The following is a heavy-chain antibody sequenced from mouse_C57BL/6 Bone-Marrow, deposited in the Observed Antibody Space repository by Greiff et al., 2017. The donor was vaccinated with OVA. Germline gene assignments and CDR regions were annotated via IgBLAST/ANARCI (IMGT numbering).Heavy chain of an antibody. CDR2: INPSSGYT. Sequence: QVQLQQSGAELAKPGASVKLSCKASGYTFTSYWMHWVKQRPGQGLEWIGYINPSSGYTKYNQKFKDKATLTADKSSSTAYMQLSSLTSEDSAVYFCVGTNYAMDYWGQGTSVTVSS. D-gene: IGHD2-13*01. CDR3: VGTNYAMDY. CDR1: GYTFTSYW. V-gene: IGHV1-7*01. J-gene: IGHJ4*01.